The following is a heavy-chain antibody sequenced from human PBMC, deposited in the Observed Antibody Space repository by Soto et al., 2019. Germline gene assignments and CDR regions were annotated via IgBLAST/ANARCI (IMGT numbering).Heavy chain of an antibody. CDR2: IDPSDSYT. J-gene: IGHJ4*02. V-gene: IGHV5-10-1*01. CDR3: AGRVKGVRGVSDY. D-gene: IGHD3-10*01. CDR1: GYSFTSYW. Sequence: EVQLVQSGAEVKKPGESLRISCKGSGYSFTSYWISWVRQMPGKGLEWMGRIDPSDSYTNYSPSFQGHVTISADKSISTAYLQGSSLKASDAAMYYCAGRVKGVRGVSDYWGQGTLVTVSS.